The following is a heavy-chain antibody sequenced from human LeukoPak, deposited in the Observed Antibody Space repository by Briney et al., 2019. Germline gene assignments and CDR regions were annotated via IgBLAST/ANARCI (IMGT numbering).Heavy chain of an antibody. J-gene: IGHJ5*02. D-gene: IGHD3-22*01. V-gene: IGHV4-61*08. CDR2: IYYSGST. CDR1: GGSISSGGYY. CDR3: ARAQTYYYDSSGYYYWFDP. Sequence: SETLSLTCTVSGGSISSGGYYWSWIRQHPGKGLEWIGYIYYSGSTNYNPSLKSRVTISVDTSKNQFSLKLSSVTAADTAVYYCARAQTYYYDSSGYYYWFDPWGQGTLVTVSS.